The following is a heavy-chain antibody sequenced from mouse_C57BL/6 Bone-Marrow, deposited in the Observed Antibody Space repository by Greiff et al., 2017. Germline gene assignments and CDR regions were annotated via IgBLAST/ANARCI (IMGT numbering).Heavy chain of an antibody. CDR1: GYTFTSYW. J-gene: IGHJ2*01. CDR3: ARPPYGSRFFDY. Sequence: QVQLQQPGAELVKPGASVKLSCKASGYTFTSYWMHWVKQRPGQGLEWIGMIHPNSGSTNYNEKFKSKATLTVDKSSSTAYMQRSSLTSEDSAVYYFARPPYGSRFFDYWGQGTTHTVSS. D-gene: IGHD1-1*01. V-gene: IGHV1-64*01. CDR2: IHPNSGST.